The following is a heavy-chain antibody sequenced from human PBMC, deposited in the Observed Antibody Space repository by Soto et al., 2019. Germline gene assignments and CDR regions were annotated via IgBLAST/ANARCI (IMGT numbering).Heavy chain of an antibody. J-gene: IGHJ6*03. CDR2: ISAYNGNT. CDR1: GYTFTSYG. V-gene: IGHV1-18*01. CDR3: AREEGEGYCSGGSCYYHYYMDV. D-gene: IGHD2-15*01. Sequence: ASVKVSCKASGYTFTSYGISWVRQAPGQGLEWMGWISAYNGNTNYAQKLQGRVTMTTDTSTSTAYMELRSLRSEDTAVYYCAREEGEGYCSGGSCYYHYYMDVWGKGTTVTV.